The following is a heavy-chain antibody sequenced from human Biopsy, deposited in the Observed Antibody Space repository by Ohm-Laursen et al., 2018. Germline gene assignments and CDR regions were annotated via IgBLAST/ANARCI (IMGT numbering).Heavy chain of an antibody. CDR3: ARDPIVGSKADGMDV. CDR2: IWYDGSNE. CDR1: GFTFSVYA. D-gene: IGHD1-26*01. V-gene: IGHV3-33*01. Sequence: SLRLSCTASGFTFSVYAMHWVRQAPGTGLAWVSIIWYDGSNEYYADSVKGRFTISRDNSKNTVFLQMSSLRAEDTGVYYCARDPIVGSKADGMDVWGQGTTVTVSS. J-gene: IGHJ6*02.